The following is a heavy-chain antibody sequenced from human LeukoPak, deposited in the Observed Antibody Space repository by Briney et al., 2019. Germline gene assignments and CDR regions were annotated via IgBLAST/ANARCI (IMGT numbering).Heavy chain of an antibody. CDR1: GGSFSGYY. CDR3: ARQRLRYFDWLYRPHNWFDP. Sequence: SETLSLTCAVYGGSFSGYYWSWIRQPPGKGLEWIGEINHSGSTNYNPSLKSRVTISVDTSKNQFSLKLSSVTAADTAVYYCARQRLRYFDWLYRPHNWFDPWGQGTLVTVPS. V-gene: IGHV4-34*01. J-gene: IGHJ5*02. D-gene: IGHD3-9*01. CDR2: INHSGST.